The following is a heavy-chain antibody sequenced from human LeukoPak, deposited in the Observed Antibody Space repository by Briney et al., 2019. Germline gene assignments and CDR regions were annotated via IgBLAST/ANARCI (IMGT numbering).Heavy chain of an antibody. CDR2: IKQDGSEK. D-gene: IGHD3-22*01. J-gene: IGHJ3*02. V-gene: IGHV3-7*01. Sequence: GGSLRLSCAASGFTFSSYWRSWVRQAPGKGLEWVANIKQDGSEKYYVDSVKGRFTISRDNDKNSLYLQMNSLRDEDTAVYYCARERYYYDSSGYQDAFDIWGQGTMVTVSS. CDR1: GFTFSSYW. CDR3: ARERYYYDSSGYQDAFDI.